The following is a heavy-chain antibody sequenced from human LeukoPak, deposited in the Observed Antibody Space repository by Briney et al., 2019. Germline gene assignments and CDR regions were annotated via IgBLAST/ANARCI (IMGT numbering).Heavy chain of an antibody. D-gene: IGHD2-15*01. Sequence: GESLKISCKASGYTFTNYWIGWVRPMPGKGLEWMGVIYPHDSDARYSPSFEGQVTISVDKSISTAYLQWSSLKASDTAIYYCARHRGGYCSGSTCYTPGDYWGQGTLVTVSS. V-gene: IGHV5-51*01. CDR2: IYPHDSDA. J-gene: IGHJ4*02. CDR1: GYTFTNYW. CDR3: ARHRGGYCSGSTCYTPGDY.